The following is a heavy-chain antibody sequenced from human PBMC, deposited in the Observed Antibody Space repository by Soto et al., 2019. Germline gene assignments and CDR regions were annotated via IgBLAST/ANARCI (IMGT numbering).Heavy chain of an antibody. J-gene: IGHJ4*02. D-gene: IGHD3-3*01. CDR3: ARGTIFGVVANYYFDY. CDR2: IIPIFGTA. Sequence: SVKVSCKASGGTFSSYAISWVRQAPGQGLEWMGGIIPIFGTANYAQKFQGRVTITADESTSTAYMELSSLRSEDTAVYYCARGTIFGVVANYYFDYWGQGNMVTVSS. V-gene: IGHV1-69*13. CDR1: GGTFSSYA.